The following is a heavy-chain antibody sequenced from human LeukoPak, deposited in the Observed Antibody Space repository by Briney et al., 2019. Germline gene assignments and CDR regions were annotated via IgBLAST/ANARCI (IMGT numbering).Heavy chain of an antibody. J-gene: IGHJ5*02. CDR1: GFTFSSYS. Sequence: PGGSLRLSCAASGFTFSSYSMNWVRQAPGKGLEWVSYISSSSSTIYYADSVEGRFTISRDNAKNSLYLQMNSLRAEDTAVYYCARVSTRGFAPWGQGTLVTVSS. CDR2: ISSSSSTI. D-gene: IGHD2/OR15-2a*01. CDR3: ARVSTRGFAP. V-gene: IGHV3-48*01.